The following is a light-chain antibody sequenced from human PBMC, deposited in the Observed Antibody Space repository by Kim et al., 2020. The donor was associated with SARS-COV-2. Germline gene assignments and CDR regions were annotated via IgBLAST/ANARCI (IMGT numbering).Light chain of an antibody. CDR2: DVS. CDR1: SSDVVAYNY. V-gene: IGLV2-14*03. Sequence: GQSITISCTGTSSDVVAYNYVSWYQQHPGKAPTLMIYDVSKRPSGVSNRFSGSKSGNTASLTISGLQAEDEADYYCNSYTSSNTYVFGTGTKVTVL. J-gene: IGLJ1*01. CDR3: NSYTSSNTYV.